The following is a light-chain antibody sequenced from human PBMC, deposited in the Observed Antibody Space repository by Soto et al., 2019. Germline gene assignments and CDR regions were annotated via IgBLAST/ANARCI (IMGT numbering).Light chain of an antibody. CDR1: GSNIGAGYD. V-gene: IGLV1-40*01. CDR2: GNS. J-gene: IGLJ1*01. CDR3: QSYDSSLSGSRV. Sequence: QSVLTQPPSVSGAPGQRVTISCTGSGSNIGAGYDVHWYQQLPATAPKLLIYGNSNRPSGVPDRFSGSKSGTSASLAITGLQAEDEADYYCQSYDSSLSGSRVFGTGTKVTV.